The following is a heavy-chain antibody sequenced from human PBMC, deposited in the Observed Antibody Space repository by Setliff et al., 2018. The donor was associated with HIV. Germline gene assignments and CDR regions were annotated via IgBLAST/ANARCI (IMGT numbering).Heavy chain of an antibody. V-gene: IGHV1-46*01. J-gene: IGHJ3*02. CDR1: GGSFSSYA. CDR3: ARDNTAFDI. CDR2: VYPSDGST. D-gene: IGHD2-2*02. Sequence: ASVKVSCKASGGSFSSYALHWVRQAPGQGLEWMGMVYPSDGSTSYAQKFQGRVTMTRDTSTSTIYMELNSLTSEDTAVYYCARDNTAFDIWGQGTMVTVSS.